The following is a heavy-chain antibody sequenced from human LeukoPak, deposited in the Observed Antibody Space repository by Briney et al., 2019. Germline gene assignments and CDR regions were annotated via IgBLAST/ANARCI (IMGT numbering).Heavy chain of an antibody. CDR1: GFGFSDYW. CDR2: ISIDGSYT. J-gene: IGHJ3*02. CDR3: ARGTRVGENGFDI. Sequence: GGSLRLSCAASGFGFSDYWMHWVRQVPGRGPVWVSHISIDGSYTNYADSVKGRFTISRDNAKNTLYLEMNSLRAEDTAVYYCARGTRVGENGFDIWGRGTMVTVSS. V-gene: IGHV3-74*01. D-gene: IGHD1-26*01.